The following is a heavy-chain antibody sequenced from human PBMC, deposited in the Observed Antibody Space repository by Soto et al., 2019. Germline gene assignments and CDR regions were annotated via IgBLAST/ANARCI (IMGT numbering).Heavy chain of an antibody. V-gene: IGHV3-7*03. D-gene: IGHD3-16*01. CDR3: ARTGWPQSSYYFDY. J-gene: IGHJ4*02. Sequence: PWGSLRLSCAASGFSFSLFWMSWVRQTPGKGLEWVANINEDGSEKFFADSVKGRFTISRDNAKNSLSLQMNSLTADDTAVYYCARTGWPQSSYYFDYWGQGTLVTVSS. CDR2: INEDGSEK. CDR1: GFSFSLFW.